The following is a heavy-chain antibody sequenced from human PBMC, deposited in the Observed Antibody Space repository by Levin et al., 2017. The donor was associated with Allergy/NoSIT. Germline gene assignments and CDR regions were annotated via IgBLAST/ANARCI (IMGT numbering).Heavy chain of an antibody. CDR3: AKDMRGGATTPFYFDY. CDR2: ISWNSGSK. V-gene: IGHV3-9*01. J-gene: IGHJ4*02. Sequence: AGGSLRLSCAASGFTFDDYAMHWVRQAPGKGLEWVSTISWNSGSKHYSDSVKGRFSISRDNAKNSLYLEMSSLRAEDTALYYCAKDMRGGATTPFYFDYWGQGTLVTVSS. D-gene: IGHD1-26*01. CDR1: GFTFDDYA.